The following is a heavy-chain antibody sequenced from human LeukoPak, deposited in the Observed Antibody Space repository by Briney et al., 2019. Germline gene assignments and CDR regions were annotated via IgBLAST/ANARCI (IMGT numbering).Heavy chain of an antibody. D-gene: IGHD3-10*01. CDR2: IYYSGST. CDR3: ARGREYYYGSGSCFDP. Sequence: TSETLSLTCTVSGGSISSYYWGWIRQPPGKGLEWIGSIYYSGSTYYNPSLKSRVTISVDTSKNQFSLKLSSVTAADTAVYYCARGREYYYGSGSCFDPWGQGTLVTVSS. V-gene: IGHV4-39*07. CDR1: GGSISSYY. J-gene: IGHJ5*02.